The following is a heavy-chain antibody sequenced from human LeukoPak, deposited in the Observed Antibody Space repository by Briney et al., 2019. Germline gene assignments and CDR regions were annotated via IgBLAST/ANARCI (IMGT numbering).Heavy chain of an antibody. CDR3: TRGGRLHPQSPY. D-gene: IGHD3-16*01. V-gene: IGHV3-7*01. CDR2: IKQDGSDI. CDR1: GFTFGTYW. J-gene: IGHJ4*02. Sequence: PGGSLRLSCAASGFTFGTYWMSWVRQAPGKGLEWVANIKQDGSDIYYVDSVKGRFTISRDNAKNSLYLQMSSLRAEDTAVYYCTRGGRLHPQSPYWGQGTLVTVSS.